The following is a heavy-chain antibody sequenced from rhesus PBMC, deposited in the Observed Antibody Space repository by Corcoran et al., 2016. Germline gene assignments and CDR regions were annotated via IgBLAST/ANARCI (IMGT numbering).Heavy chain of an antibody. CDR3: ARDLYSSGWNNFDY. CDR2: ITYSGST. CDR1: GYSISGYY. D-gene: IGHD6-31*01. Sequence: QVQLQESGPGLVKPSETLSLTCAVSGYSISGYYWSWIRQAPGKGLEWIGYITYSGSTSYNPSLKSRVTISRYTSKNQFSLKLSSVTAADTAVYYCARDLYSSGWNNFDYWGQGVLVTVSS. J-gene: IGHJ4*01. V-gene: IGHV4-122*02.